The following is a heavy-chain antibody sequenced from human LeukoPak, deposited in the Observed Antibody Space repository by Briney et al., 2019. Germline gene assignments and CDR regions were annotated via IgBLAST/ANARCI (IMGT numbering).Heavy chain of an antibody. CDR1: GFTFSTFA. V-gene: IGHV3-23*01. CDR3: AKQWLVHSSPVDY. Sequence: GGSLRLSCAASGFTFSTFAMIWVRQPPGKGLEWVSSIFPSGGEIHYADSVRGRFTISRDNSKSILSLQMNSLIAEDTAVYYCAKQWLVHSSPVDYWGQGTLVTVSS. D-gene: IGHD6-19*01. J-gene: IGHJ4*02. CDR2: IFPSGGEI.